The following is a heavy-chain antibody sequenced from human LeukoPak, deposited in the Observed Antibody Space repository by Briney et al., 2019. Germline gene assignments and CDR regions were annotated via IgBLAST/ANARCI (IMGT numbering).Heavy chain of an antibody. CDR2: IYYSGST. D-gene: IGHD2-15*01. Sequence: SETLSLTCTVSGGSISSYYWSWIRQPPGKGLEWIGDIYYSGSTNYNPSLKSRVTISVDTSKNQFSLKLSSVTAADTAVYYCARDRGYCSGGSCYRWFDPWGQGTLVTVSS. CDR3: ARDRGYCSGGSCYRWFDP. CDR1: GGSISSYY. J-gene: IGHJ5*02. V-gene: IGHV4-59*01.